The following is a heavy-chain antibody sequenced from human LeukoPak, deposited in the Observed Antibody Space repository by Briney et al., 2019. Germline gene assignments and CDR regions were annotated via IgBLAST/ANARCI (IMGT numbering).Heavy chain of an antibody. Sequence: ASVKVSCKASGYTFTSYDINWVRQATGQGLEWMGWMNPNSGNTGYAQKFQGRVTMTRNTSISTAYMELSSLRSEDTAVYYCARGDQWGIVVVPVEFDYWGQGTLVTVSS. CDR1: GYTFTSYD. V-gene: IGHV1-8*01. J-gene: IGHJ4*02. CDR2: MNPNSGNT. D-gene: IGHD2-2*01. CDR3: ARGDQWGIVVVPVEFDY.